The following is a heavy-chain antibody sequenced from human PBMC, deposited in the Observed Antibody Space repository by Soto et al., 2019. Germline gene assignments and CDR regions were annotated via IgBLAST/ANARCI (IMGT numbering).Heavy chain of an antibody. V-gene: IGHV1-2*04. D-gene: IGHD6-6*01. Sequence: GASVKVSCKASGYTFTGYYMHWVRQAPGQGLEWMGWINPNSGGTNYAQKFQGWVTMTRDTSISTAYMELSRLRSDDTAVYYCARGKGDRSIAARPDEPNYYYYYMDVWGKGTTVTVSS. CDR1: GYTFTGYY. J-gene: IGHJ6*03. CDR3: ARGKGDRSIAARPDEPNYYYYYMDV. CDR2: INPNSGGT.